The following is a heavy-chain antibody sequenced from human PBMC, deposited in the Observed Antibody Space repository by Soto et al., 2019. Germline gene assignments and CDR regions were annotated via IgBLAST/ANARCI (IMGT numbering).Heavy chain of an antibody. J-gene: IGHJ4*02. D-gene: IGHD3-22*01. CDR2: ISSSGGST. V-gene: IGHV3-23*01. Sequence: EVQLLESGGDLIQPGGSLRLSCAASGFTFSSYAMSWVRQAPGKGLGWVSVISSSGGSTFYADSVKGRFTISRDNSRNPLYLQMNSLRAEDTAIYYCAKYQPMTQPRPYFDYWGQGTLVTVSS. CDR1: GFTFSSYA. CDR3: AKYQPMTQPRPYFDY.